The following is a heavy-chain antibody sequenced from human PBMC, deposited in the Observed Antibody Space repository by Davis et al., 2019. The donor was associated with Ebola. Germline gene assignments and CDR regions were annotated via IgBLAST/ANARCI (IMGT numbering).Heavy chain of an antibody. CDR1: GYTFINYD. J-gene: IGHJ5*02. CDR2: LSPDGGNT. CDR3: ARSQSSSWYNREDFWDL. V-gene: IGHV1-8*01. D-gene: IGHD6-19*01. Sequence: ASVKVSCKASGYTFINYDVHWVRQAPGQGLEWMGGLSPDGGNTGPAQKFQGRVTMTRITSISTVYMELTSLTSEDTAVYYCARSQSSSWYNREDFWDLWGQGTLVTVSS.